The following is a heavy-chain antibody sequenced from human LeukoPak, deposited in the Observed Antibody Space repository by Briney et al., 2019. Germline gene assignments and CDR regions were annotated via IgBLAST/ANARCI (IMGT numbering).Heavy chain of an antibody. CDR3: ARARPGYRSGWYSDY. Sequence: GRPLRLSCAASGFTFSSYGMRWVRQAPGKGLEWVAVIWYDGSNKYYADSVKGRFTISRDNSKNTLYLQMNSLRAEDTAVYYCARARPGYRSGWYSDYWGQGTLVTVSS. V-gene: IGHV3-33*01. CDR2: IWYDGSNK. CDR1: GFTFSSYG. J-gene: IGHJ4*02. D-gene: IGHD6-19*01.